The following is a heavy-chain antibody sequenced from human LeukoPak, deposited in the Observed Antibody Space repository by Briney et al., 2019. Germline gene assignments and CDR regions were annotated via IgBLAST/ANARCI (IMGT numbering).Heavy chain of an antibody. V-gene: IGHV5-51*01. D-gene: IGHD5-24*01. Sequence: GESLKISCQGFAYPFTTSWIGWVRQLPGKGLEWTAIIYAGNSDAKYSPSFQGQVSISTDRSISTAYLHWSSLKTSDTAIYYCAIINHPDGRVYWGQGTLVTVSS. CDR1: AYPFTTSW. CDR3: AIINHPDGRVY. J-gene: IGHJ4*02. CDR2: IYAGNSDA.